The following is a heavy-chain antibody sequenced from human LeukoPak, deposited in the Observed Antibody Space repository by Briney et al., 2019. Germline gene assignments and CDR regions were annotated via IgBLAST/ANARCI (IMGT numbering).Heavy chain of an antibody. V-gene: IGHV3-7*01. CDR1: GFTFSSYW. D-gene: IGHD4-17*01. J-gene: IGHJ3*02. Sequence: PGGSLRLSCAASGFTFSSYWMSWVRQAPGKGLEWVANIKQDGSEKYYVDSVKGRFTISRDNAKNSLYLQMNSLRAEDTAVYYCARGLSTTVTGDAFDIWGQGTMVTVSS. CDR2: IKQDGSEK. CDR3: ARGLSTTVTGDAFDI.